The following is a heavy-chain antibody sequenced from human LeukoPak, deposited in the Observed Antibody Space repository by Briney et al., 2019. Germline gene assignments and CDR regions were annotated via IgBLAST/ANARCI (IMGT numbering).Heavy chain of an antibody. J-gene: IGHJ4*01. CDR3: ARVPSGGPFDY. V-gene: IGHV1-18*01. Sequence: ASVKVSCKASGYTFIVYGITWVRQAPGQGLEWMGWISAYNGNTNYAQRLQGRVTMTTDTSTSTAYMELRSLTSDDTAVYYCARVPSGGPFDYWGQGTLVTVSS. CDR1: GYTFIVYG. CDR2: ISAYNGNT. D-gene: IGHD2-15*01.